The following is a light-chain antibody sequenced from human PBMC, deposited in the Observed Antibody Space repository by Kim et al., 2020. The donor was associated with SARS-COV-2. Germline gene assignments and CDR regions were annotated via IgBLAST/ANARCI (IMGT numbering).Light chain of an antibody. CDR1: RCSIYDKY. CDR3: QSYNRDNVI. J-gene: IGLJ2*01. V-gene: IGLV6-57*03. CDR2: EDD. Sequence: GKTVTIACARSRCSIYDKYVQWHQQRPGGVPTTVIYEDDQRPSGVSDRFSGSIDNSSTSASLTISGLRTEDEADYYCQSYNRDNVIFGGGTQLTVL.